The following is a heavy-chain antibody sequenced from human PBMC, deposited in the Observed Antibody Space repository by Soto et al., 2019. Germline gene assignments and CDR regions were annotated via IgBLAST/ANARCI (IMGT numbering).Heavy chain of an antibody. J-gene: IGHJ4*02. V-gene: IGHV3-64*01. CDR1: GFTFSSYA. CDR2: ISSNGGST. CDR3: ARGSTGYHFDY. D-gene: IGHD5-12*01. Sequence: VQLVESGGGLVQPGGSLRLSCAASGFTFSSYAMHWVRQAPGKGLEYVSVISSNGGSTYYANSVKGRFTISRDNSKNTLYLQMGSLRAEDMAVYYCARGSTGYHFDYWGQGTLVTVSS.